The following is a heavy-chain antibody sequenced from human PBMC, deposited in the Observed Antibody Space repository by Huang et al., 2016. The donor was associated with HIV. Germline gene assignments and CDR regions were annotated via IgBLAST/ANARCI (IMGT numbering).Heavy chain of an antibody. V-gene: IGHV1-18*01. Sequence: QIQLVQSGGEVKKPGASVKVSCKASGYTFTSYGISWVRQAPGQGLEWMGWISTNTGNTKYAQKFQGRVTMTTDTSSTTAYMELRGLTSDDTAVYYCARGTYGDFWGQGTLVTVSS. CDR2: ISTNTGNT. J-gene: IGHJ4*02. CDR1: GYTFTSYG. D-gene: IGHD3-16*01. CDR3: ARGTYGDF.